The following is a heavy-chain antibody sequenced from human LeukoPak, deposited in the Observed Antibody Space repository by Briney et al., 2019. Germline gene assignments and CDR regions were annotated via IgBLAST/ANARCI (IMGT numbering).Heavy chain of an antibody. V-gene: IGHV4-59*12. CDR2: IYYSGST. CDR3: ARAGYYDSSGYYYYGMDV. J-gene: IGHJ6*02. Sequence: PSETLSLTCTVSGGSISSYYWSWIRQPPGKGLEWIGYIYYSGSTNYNPSLKSRVTISVDTSKNQFSLQLNSVTPEDTAVYYCARAGYYDSSGYYYYGMDVWGQGTLVTVSS. CDR1: GGSISSYY. D-gene: IGHD3-22*01.